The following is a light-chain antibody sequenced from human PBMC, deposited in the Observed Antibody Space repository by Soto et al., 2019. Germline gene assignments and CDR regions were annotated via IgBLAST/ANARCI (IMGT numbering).Light chain of an antibody. J-gene: IGKJ1*01. Sequence: EIVMTQSPATMSVSPGERATLSCRASQSVSSSLAWYQQKPGQAPRLLISDSSTRATGIPARFSGSGSGTEFTLTISSLQSDDSAIYYCQQFGDWPSFGLGTKV. CDR2: DSS. V-gene: IGKV3-15*01. CDR1: QSVSSS. CDR3: QQFGDWPS.